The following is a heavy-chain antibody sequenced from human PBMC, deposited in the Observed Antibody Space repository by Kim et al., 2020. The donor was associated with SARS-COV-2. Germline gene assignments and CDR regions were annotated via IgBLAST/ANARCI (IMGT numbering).Heavy chain of an antibody. CDR3: ANGDPPNY. J-gene: IGHJ4*02. CDR2: ISYDGSNK. Sequence: GGSLRLSCAASGFTFSSYAMHWVRQAPGKGLEWVELISYDGSNKYYVDSVKGRFTISRDNSKNTLYLQMNSLRADDTAVYYCANGDPPNYWGQGTLVTVSS. D-gene: IGHD4-17*01. CDR1: GFTFSSYA. V-gene: IGHV3-30*18.